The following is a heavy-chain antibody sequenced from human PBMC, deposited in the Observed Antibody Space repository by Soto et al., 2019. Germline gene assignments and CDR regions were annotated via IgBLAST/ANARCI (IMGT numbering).Heavy chain of an antibody. J-gene: IGHJ4*02. D-gene: IGHD3-3*01. V-gene: IGHV3-30-3*01. CDR1: GFTFSSYA. CDR2: ISYDGSNK. CDR3: ARGLECLGTDN. Sequence: GGSLRLSCAASGFTFSSYAMHWVRQAPGKGLGWVAVISYDGSNKCYADSVKGRFTISXXXXXXTXYXQXNXLRAXDTAVYYCARGLECLGTDNWGQGTRVTVSS.